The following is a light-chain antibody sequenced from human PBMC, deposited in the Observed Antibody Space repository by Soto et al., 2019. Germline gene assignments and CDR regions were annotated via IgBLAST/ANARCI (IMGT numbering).Light chain of an antibody. J-gene: IGLJ3*02. Sequence: QSVLTQPASVSGSPGQSITISCTGTSSDVGGYNYVSWYQQHPGNAPKLMIYEVSNRPSGVFNRFSVSKSGTTASLTISGLQAEDEADYYCSSYTSSSTRVFGGGTKLTGL. CDR1: SSDVGGYNY. CDR2: EVS. V-gene: IGLV2-14*01. CDR3: SSYTSSSTRV.